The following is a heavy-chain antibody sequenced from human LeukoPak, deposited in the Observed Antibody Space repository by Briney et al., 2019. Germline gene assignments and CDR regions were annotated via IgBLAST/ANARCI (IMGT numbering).Heavy chain of an antibody. CDR3: AKDGSSSWPGDFDY. CDR1: GFTFDDYG. Sequence: PGGSLRLSCAASGFTFDDYGMSWVRQAPGKGLEWVSGINWNGGSTGYADSVKGRFTISRDNAKNSLYLQMNSLRAEDTALYYCAKDGSSSWPGDFDYWGQGTLVTVSS. V-gene: IGHV3-20*04. D-gene: IGHD6-13*01. J-gene: IGHJ4*02. CDR2: INWNGGST.